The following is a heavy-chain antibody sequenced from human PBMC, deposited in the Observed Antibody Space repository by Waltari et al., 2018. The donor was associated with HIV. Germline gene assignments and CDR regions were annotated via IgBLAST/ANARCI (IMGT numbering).Heavy chain of an antibody. Sequence: QAQLQESGPGLVKPSETLSLSCTVSGGSISGYFWSWIRQPPGKGLEWLGFIYSSGSTNYNPSHKRRVTISVDTSKNQFSLKVNSVTAADTAVYYCARAADTSSFNWFDPWGRGTLVTVSS. CDR2: IYSSGST. CDR1: GGSISGYF. J-gene: IGHJ5*02. CDR3: ARAADTSSFNWFDP. V-gene: IGHV4-59*01. D-gene: IGHD2-2*01.